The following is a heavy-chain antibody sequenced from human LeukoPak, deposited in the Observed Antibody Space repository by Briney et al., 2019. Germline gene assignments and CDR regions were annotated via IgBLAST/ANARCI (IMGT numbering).Heavy chain of an antibody. D-gene: IGHD3-9*01. CDR3: ARDNHGILTGYPDY. Sequence: GGSLRLSCAASGFTFSSYGMHWVRQAPGKGLEWVAFIRYDGSNKYYADSVKGRFTISRDNSKNTLYLQMNSLRAEDTAVYYCARDNHGILTGYPDYWGQGTLVTVSS. J-gene: IGHJ4*02. CDR1: GFTFSSYG. V-gene: IGHV3-30*02. CDR2: IRYDGSNK.